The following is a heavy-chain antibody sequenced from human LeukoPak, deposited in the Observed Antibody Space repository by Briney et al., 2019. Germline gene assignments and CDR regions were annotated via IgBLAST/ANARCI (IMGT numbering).Heavy chain of an antibody. Sequence: EASVKVSCKASGCTFTAYYMHWVRQAPGQGLEWMGWINPNSGGTNYAQKFQGRVTMTRDTSISTAYMELSRLRSDDTAVYYCARDRVVVPAAFDYWGQGTLVTVSS. V-gene: IGHV1-2*02. CDR2: INPNSGGT. D-gene: IGHD2-2*01. CDR3: ARDRVVVPAAFDY. J-gene: IGHJ4*02. CDR1: GCTFTAYY.